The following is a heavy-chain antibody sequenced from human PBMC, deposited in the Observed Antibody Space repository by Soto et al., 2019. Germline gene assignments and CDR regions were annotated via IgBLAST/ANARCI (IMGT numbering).Heavy chain of an antibody. V-gene: IGHV1-18*01. D-gene: IGHD6-19*01. CDR3: SRFIMVGGWFDPNYYRGMDV. J-gene: IGHJ6*02. CDR1: GYTFSNYG. Sequence: QVQLVQSGAEVKKPGASVTVSCKTSGYTFSNYGINWVRQAPGQGLEWMGWISGYNGKTNYAQTGQGRGTMTTYTSTATVYMELRSLKSDDTAIYYCSRFIMVGGWFDPNYYRGMDVWGQGTTVTVSS. CDR2: ISGYNGKT.